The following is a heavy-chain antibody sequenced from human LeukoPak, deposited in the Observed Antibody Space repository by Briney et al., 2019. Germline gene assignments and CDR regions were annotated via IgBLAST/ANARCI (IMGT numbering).Heavy chain of an antibody. J-gene: IGHJ4*02. CDR2: ITASCGNT. Sequence: GGSLRLSCAASGFIFSSYTMGWVRQAPGKGLEWVSAITASCGNTYYADSVKGRFTISRDNSKNSLYLQVNSLRAEDTAVYYCAKGNGYSYGRYYFDYWGQGTLVTVSS. V-gene: IGHV3-23*01. CDR3: AKGNGYSYGRYYFDY. CDR1: GFIFSSYT. D-gene: IGHD5-18*01.